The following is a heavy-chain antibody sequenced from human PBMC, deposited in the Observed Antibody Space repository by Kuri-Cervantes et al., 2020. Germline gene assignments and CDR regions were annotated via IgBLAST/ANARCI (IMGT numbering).Heavy chain of an antibody. CDR2: IFHSGDT. CDR3: ARVAGPMVS. D-gene: IGHD2-8*01. V-gene: IGHV4-38-2*02. J-gene: IGHJ5*02. Sequence: SETLSLTCTVSGYSIRSDYHWAWIRQSPVKGLEWIGSIFHSGDTYYNPSLKSRLIISVDTSNNKFFLSLTSMTAAGTAVYYCARVAGPMVSWGQGTLVTVSS. CDR1: GYSIRSDYH.